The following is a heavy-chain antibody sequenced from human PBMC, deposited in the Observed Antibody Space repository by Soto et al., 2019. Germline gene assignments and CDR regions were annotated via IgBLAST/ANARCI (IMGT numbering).Heavy chain of an antibody. CDR3: ARHFLVDYFDH. Sequence: SETLSLTCTVSGDSITSNSYFWAWIRQPPGKGLEWIGSIYYSGTTYYNPSLRSRVTISVDSSKNQFSLKLSSVTAADTAVYYWARHFLVDYFDHWGQGAMVTVS. CDR2: IYYSGTT. CDR1: GDSITSNSYF. D-gene: IGHD3-3*01. J-gene: IGHJ4*02. V-gene: IGHV4-39*01.